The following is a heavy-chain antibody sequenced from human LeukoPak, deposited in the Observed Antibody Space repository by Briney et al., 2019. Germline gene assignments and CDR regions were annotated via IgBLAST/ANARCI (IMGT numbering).Heavy chain of an antibody. D-gene: IGHD2-15*01. CDR3: AKGYCSGGSCYEGFDY. J-gene: IGHJ4*02. CDR2: ISWNSGSI. V-gene: IGHV3-9*03. CDR1: GFTFDDYA. Sequence: PGRSLRLSCAASGFTFDDYAMHWVRQAPGKGLEWVSGISWNSGSIGYADSVKGRFTISRDNAKNSLYLQMNSLRAEDMALYYCAKGYCSGGSCYEGFDYWGQGTLVTVSS.